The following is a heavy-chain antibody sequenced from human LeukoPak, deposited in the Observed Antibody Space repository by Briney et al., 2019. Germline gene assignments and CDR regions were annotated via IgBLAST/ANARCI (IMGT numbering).Heavy chain of an antibody. CDR3: ARSYYDFWS. CDR1: GYTFTGYY. J-gene: IGHJ4*02. D-gene: IGHD3-3*01. Sequence: ASVKVSCKASGYTFTGYYMHWVRQPPGQGLEWMGRINPNSGGTNYAQKFQGRVPMTRDTSISTAYMELSRLRSADTAVYYCARSYYDFWSWGQGTLVTVSS. CDR2: INPNSGGT. V-gene: IGHV1-2*06.